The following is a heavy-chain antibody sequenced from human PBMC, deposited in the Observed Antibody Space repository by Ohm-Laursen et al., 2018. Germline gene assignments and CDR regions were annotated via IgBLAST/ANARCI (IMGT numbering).Heavy chain of an antibody. Sequence: SLRLSCAASGFTFSTYPMHWVRQGPGKGVVWVSRADSGGSATSYADSVKGRFTISRDNAKNTLYLQMNSLRAEDTAVYYCARGSLNGLDVWGQGTTVTVS. CDR3: ARGSLNGLDV. J-gene: IGHJ6*02. D-gene: IGHD3-16*01. CDR1: GFTFSTYP. V-gene: IGHV3-74*01. CDR2: ADSGGSAT.